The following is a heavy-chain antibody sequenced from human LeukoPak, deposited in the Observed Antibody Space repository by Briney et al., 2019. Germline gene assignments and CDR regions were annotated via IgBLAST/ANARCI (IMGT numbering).Heavy chain of an antibody. J-gene: IGHJ4*02. CDR1: GFTFNDYY. V-gene: IGHV3-11*06. CDR2: INIGGTNT. CDR3: ARDRGGSYSAIYY. Sequence: KTGGSLRLSCAASGFTFNDYYMSWIRQAPGKGLEWLSYINIGGTNTHYADSVKGRFTISRDNAKNSLYLQMNSLRAEDTAVYYCARDRGGSYSAIYYWGQGTLVTVSS. D-gene: IGHD1-26*01.